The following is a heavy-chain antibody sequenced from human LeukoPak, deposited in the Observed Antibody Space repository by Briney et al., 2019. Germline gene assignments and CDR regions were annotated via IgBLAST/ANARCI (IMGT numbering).Heavy chain of an antibody. D-gene: IGHD3-3*01. V-gene: IGHV3-7*01. J-gene: IGHJ3*02. CDR3: ARDLPNYDLWSGGAFDI. CDR2: MKQDGSEK. CDR1: GFTFSRYW. Sequence: GGSLRLSCAASGFTFSRYWMSWVRQAPGKGLEWVANMKQDGSEKYYVDSVKGRFSISRDNAKNSLYLQMISLRAEDTAVYYCARDLPNYDLWSGGAFDIWGQGTMVTVSS.